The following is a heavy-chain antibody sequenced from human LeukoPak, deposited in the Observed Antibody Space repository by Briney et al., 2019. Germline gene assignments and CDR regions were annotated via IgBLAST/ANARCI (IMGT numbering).Heavy chain of an antibody. V-gene: IGHV3-30*18. D-gene: IGHD4-17*01. CDR1: GFTFSTYG. CDR3: AKELPDYADYVDAFDI. J-gene: IGHJ3*02. Sequence: GGSPRLSCAASGFTFSTYGMHWVRQAPGKGLEWVAVISYDGSNKFYADSVKGRFTISRDNSKNTLYLQMNSLRVEDTASYYCAKELPDYADYVDAFDIWGQGTMVTVSS. CDR2: ISYDGSNK.